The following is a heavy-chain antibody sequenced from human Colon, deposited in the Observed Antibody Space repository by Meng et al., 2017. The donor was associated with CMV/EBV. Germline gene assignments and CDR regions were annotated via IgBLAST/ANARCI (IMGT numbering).Heavy chain of an antibody. CDR2: TSRSGSTK. V-gene: IGHV3-11*01. CDR1: GFSFSDHY. Sequence: GGSLRLSCAASGFSFSDHYMSWIRQVPGKGLEWISFTSRSGSTKNYADSVKGRFTISRDNAKNSLFLQLNSLRAEDTAVYHCAREVAVTKFFDLWGQGTLVTVSS. J-gene: IGHJ4*02. D-gene: IGHD4-11*01. CDR3: AREVAVTKFFDL.